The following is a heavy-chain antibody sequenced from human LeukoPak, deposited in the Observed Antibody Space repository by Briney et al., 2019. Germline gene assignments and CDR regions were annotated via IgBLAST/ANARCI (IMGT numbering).Heavy chain of an antibody. CDR2: IDKHGNGK. V-gene: IGHV3-7*01. J-gene: IGHJ4*02. Sequence: GGSLRLSCVASGFTFSTSWVTWVRQAPGTGLEWVANIDKHGNGKYYVDSVKGRFAISRDYARNSVFLQMDSLRAEDTSVYYCARDAGWGYYDLWGQGTPVTVSS. CDR3: ARDAGWGYYDL. CDR1: GFTFSTSW. D-gene: IGHD1-26*01.